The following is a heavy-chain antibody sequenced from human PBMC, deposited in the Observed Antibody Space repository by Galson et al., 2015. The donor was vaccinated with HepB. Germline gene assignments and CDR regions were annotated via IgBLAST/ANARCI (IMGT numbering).Heavy chain of an antibody. Sequence: SLRLSCAASGFTVSDSYMSWVRQAPGKGLEWVSVIYSDGTTYYADSVKGRFTISRDNSKNTLYLQMNSLRAEDTAVYYCTRQPHWRLDFDLWGRGTLVTVSS. CDR3: TRQPHWRLDFDL. CDR2: IYSDGTT. V-gene: IGHV3-53*01. CDR1: GFTVSDSY. D-gene: IGHD1-1*01. J-gene: IGHJ2*01.